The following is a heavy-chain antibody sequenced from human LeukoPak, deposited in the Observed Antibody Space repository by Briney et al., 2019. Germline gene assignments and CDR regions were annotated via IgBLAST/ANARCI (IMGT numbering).Heavy chain of an antibody. V-gene: IGHV3-21*01. CDR2: ISSSSSYI. D-gene: IGHD6-19*01. Sequence: GGSLRLSCAASGFTFSSYSMNWVRQAPGKGLEWVSSISSSSSYIYYADSVKGRFTISRDNAKNSLYLQMNSLRAEDTAVYYCARESRIAVAGTTHDAFDIWGQGTMVTVSS. J-gene: IGHJ3*02. CDR3: ARESRIAVAGTTHDAFDI. CDR1: GFTFSSYS.